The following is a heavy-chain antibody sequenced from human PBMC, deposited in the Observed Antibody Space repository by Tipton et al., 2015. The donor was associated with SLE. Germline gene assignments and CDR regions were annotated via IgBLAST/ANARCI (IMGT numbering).Heavy chain of an antibody. D-gene: IGHD3-3*01. V-gene: IGHV4-39*07. Sequence: LRLSCTVSDGSIRSTNYYWGWIRQPPGKGLEWIGSIFYTGSTYYNPSLKSRVSFSIDTSKHQFSLKLNSVTAADTAVYYCARQDFWSGYTSYWGQGTLVTVSS. CDR1: DGSIRSTNYY. CDR3: ARQDFWSGYTSY. CDR2: IFYTGST. J-gene: IGHJ4*02.